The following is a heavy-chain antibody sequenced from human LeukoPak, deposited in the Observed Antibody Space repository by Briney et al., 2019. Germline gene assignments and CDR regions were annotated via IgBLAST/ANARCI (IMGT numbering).Heavy chain of an antibody. D-gene: IGHD6-13*01. CDR3: ARDGSSSWYQNYYYMDV. V-gene: IGHV1-18*01. J-gene: IGHJ6*03. CDR2: ISAYNGNT. Sequence: GASVKVSCKASGYTFTSYGISWVRQAPGQGLEWMGWISAYNGNTNYAQKLRGRVTMTTDTSTSTAYMELRSLRSDDTAVYYCARDGSSSWYQNYYYMDVWGKGTTVTVSS. CDR1: GYTFTSYG.